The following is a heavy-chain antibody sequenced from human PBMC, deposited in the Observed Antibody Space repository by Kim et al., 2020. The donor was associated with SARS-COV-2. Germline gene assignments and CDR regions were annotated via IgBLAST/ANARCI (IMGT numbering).Heavy chain of an antibody. D-gene: IGHD6-13*01. V-gene: IGHV3-53*04. Sequence: SVKGRFTISRHNSKNTLYLQMNSLRAEDTAVYYCARGRTYSSSWYYFDYWGQGTLVTVSS. J-gene: IGHJ4*02. CDR3: ARGRTYSSSWYYFDY.